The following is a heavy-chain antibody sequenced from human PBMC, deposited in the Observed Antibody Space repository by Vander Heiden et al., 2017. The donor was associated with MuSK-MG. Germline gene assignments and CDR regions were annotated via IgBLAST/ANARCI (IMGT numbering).Heavy chain of an antibody. CDR1: GFTFSSYE. CDR3: ARVWFRELSTYFDY. V-gene: IGHV3-48*03. CDR2: ISSSGSTI. J-gene: IGHJ4*02. D-gene: IGHD3-10*01. Sequence: EVQLVESGGGLVQPGGSLRLSCAASGFTFSSYEMNWVRQAPGKGLEWVSYISSSGSTIYYADSVKGRFTISRDNAKNSLYLQMNSLRAEDTAVYYCARVWFRELSTYFDYWGQGTLVTVSS.